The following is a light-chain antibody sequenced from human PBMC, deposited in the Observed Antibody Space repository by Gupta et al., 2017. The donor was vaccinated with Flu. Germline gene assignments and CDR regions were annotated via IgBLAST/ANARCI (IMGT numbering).Light chain of an antibody. CDR1: QGISYTSGSKNY. J-gene: IGKJ4*01. CDR2: WAS. CDR3: QQDRSLPLT. V-gene: IGKV4-1*01. Sequence: SLGERATINCKSSQGISYTSGSKNYLAWYQQKPGQPPKLLIYWASTRESGVPDRFSGSGSGTDFTLTISSLQAEDVAVYYCQQDRSLPLTFGGGTKVEIK.